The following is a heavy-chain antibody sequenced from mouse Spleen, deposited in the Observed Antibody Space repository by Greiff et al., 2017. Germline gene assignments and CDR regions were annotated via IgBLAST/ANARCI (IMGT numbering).Heavy chain of an antibody. Sequence: VQLQQSGTVLARPGASVKMSCKTSGYTFTSYWMHWVKQRPGQGLEWIGAIYPGNSDTSYNQKFKGKAKLTAVTSASTAYMELSSLTNEDSAVYYCTPYYGNYWYFDVWGAGTTVTVSS. V-gene: IGHV1-5*01. CDR2: IYPGNSDT. D-gene: IGHD2-10*01. CDR3: TPYYGNYWYFDV. J-gene: IGHJ1*01. CDR1: GYTFTSYW.